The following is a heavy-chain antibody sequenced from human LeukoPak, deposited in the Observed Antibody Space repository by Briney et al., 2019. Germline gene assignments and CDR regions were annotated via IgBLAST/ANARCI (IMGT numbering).Heavy chain of an antibody. Sequence: SETLSLTCTVSGGSISSYYWSWIRQPPGKGLEWIGEINHSGSTNYNPSLKSRVTISVDTSKNQFSLKLSSVTAADTAVYYCARESTGYCSSTSCGLDAFDIWGQGTMVTVSS. V-gene: IGHV4-34*01. D-gene: IGHD2-2*01. CDR3: ARESTGYCSSTSCGLDAFDI. J-gene: IGHJ3*02. CDR2: INHSGST. CDR1: GGSISSYY.